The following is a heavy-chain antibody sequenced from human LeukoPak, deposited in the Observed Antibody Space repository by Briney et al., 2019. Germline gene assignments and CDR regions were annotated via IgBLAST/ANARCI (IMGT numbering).Heavy chain of an antibody. D-gene: IGHD4-17*01. CDR2: FDPEDGET. Sequence: ASVKVSCKVSGYTLTELSMHWVRQAPGKGLEWMGGFDPEDGETIYAQKFQGRVTMTEDTSTDTAYMELNSLRSEDTAVYYCARAGSGDYDIDHWGQGTLVTVSS. CDR1: GYTLTELS. V-gene: IGHV1-24*01. CDR3: ARAGSGDYDIDH. J-gene: IGHJ4*02.